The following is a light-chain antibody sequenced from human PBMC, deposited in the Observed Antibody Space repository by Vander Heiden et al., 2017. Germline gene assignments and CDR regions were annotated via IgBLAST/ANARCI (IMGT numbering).Light chain of an antibody. Sequence: DIQMTQSPSTLSASVGARVTIPCRASHSINTYLAWYQQKPGKAPDLLIYKASILESGVPSRFSGSGSGTEFTLTISSLQPDDFATYYCQQYNSFTWTFGQGTKVEIK. V-gene: IGKV1-5*03. CDR1: HSINTY. CDR3: QQYNSFTWT. CDR2: KAS. J-gene: IGKJ1*01.